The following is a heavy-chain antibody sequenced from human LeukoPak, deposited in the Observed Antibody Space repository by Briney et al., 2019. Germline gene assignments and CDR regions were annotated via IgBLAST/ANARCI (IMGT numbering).Heavy chain of an antibody. J-gene: IGHJ4*02. CDR3: ARADVLRFLEWLSDTYYFDH. D-gene: IGHD3-3*01. CDR1: GYSFKSYW. Sequence: GESLKIFCKGSGYSFKSYWIGWVRQVPGKGREWVGIIYPGDSDTRYSPSFQGQVTISADKSISTAYLQWSSLKASDTAMYYCARADVLRFLEWLSDTYYFDHGGQGTLVTVSS. V-gene: IGHV5-51*01. CDR2: IYPGDSDT.